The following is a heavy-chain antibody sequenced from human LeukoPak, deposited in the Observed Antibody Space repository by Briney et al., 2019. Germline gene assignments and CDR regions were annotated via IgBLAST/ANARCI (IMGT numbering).Heavy chain of an antibody. CDR3: ARGDYYYDSRGYYYWFDP. J-gene: IGHJ5*02. V-gene: IGHV1-8*01. CDR1: GYTFTSYD. D-gene: IGHD3-22*01. Sequence: ASVKVSCKASGYTFTSYDINWVRQATGQGLEWMGWMNPNSGNTGYAQKFQGRVTMTRNTSISTAYMELSSLRSEDTAVYYCARGDYYYDSRGYYYWFDPWGQGTLVTVSS. CDR2: MNPNSGNT.